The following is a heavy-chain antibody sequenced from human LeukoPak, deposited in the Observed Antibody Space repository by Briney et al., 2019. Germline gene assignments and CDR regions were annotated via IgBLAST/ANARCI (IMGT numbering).Heavy chain of an antibody. V-gene: IGHV3-30*03. Sequence: PGGSLRLSCAASGFTFSSYGMHWVRQAPGKGLEWVAVISYDGSNKYYADSVKGRFTISRDNSKNTLYLQMNSLRAEDTAVYYCARVRAAHDFDYWGQGTLVTVSS. D-gene: IGHD6-6*01. CDR1: GFTFSSYG. CDR3: ARVRAAHDFDY. CDR2: ISYDGSNK. J-gene: IGHJ4*02.